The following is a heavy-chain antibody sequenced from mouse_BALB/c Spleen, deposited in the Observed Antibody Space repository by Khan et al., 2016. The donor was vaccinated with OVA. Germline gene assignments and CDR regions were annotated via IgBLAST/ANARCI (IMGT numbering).Heavy chain of an antibody. D-gene: IGHD1-1*01. V-gene: IGHV5-9-3*01. Sequence: EVELVESGGGLVKPGGSLKLSCVASGFTFSTFAMSWVRQTPEKRLEWVATSNSGGDYTYYPDSVKGRFTISRDSAKTTLSLQMSSLRSEDMAMYYCARHNYGPFAYWGQGTLVTVSA. J-gene: IGHJ3*01. CDR3: ARHNYGPFAY. CDR2: SNSGGDYT. CDR1: GFTFSTFA.